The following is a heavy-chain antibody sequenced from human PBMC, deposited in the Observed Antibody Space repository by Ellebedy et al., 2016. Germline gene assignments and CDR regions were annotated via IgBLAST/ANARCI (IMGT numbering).Heavy chain of an antibody. V-gene: IGHV1-2*02. CDR1: GYTFTGYY. Sequence: ASVKVSCXASGYTFTGYYLHWLRQAPGQGLEWMGWINPNSGDTNFAQKFQGRVTMTRDTSIGTAYMELSRLRSDDTAMYYCARDEGGGEDYWGQGTLVTVSS. CDR3: ARDEGGGEDY. D-gene: IGHD3-10*01. J-gene: IGHJ4*02. CDR2: INPNSGDT.